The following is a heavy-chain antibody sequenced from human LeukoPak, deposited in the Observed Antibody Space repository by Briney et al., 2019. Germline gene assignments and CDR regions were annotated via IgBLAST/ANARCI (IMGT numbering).Heavy chain of an antibody. CDR2: INHSGST. J-gene: IGHJ4*02. V-gene: IGHV4-34*01. CDR1: GGSFSGYY. Sequence: SETLSLTCAVYGGSFSGYYWSWIRQPPGKGLEWIGEINHSGSTNYNPSLKSRVTISVDTSKNQFSLKLGSVTAADTAVYYCARGDDSSGYSRDYFDYWGQGTLVTVSS. CDR3: ARGDDSSGYSRDYFDY. D-gene: IGHD3-22*01.